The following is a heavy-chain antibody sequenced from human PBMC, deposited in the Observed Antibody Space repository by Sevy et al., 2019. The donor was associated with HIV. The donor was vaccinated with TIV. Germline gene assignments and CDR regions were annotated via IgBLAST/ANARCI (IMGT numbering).Heavy chain of an antibody. Sequence: GGSLRLSCAASGFTFSSYWMSWVRQAPGKGLEWVANIKQDESEKYYVDSLKGRFTISRDNAKNSLYLQMKSLRAEDTAVYYCARVRITLFGGGMDVWGQGTTVTASS. V-gene: IGHV3-7*01. D-gene: IGHD3-3*01. CDR1: GFTFSSYW. J-gene: IGHJ6*02. CDR3: ARVRITLFGGGMDV. CDR2: IKQDESEK.